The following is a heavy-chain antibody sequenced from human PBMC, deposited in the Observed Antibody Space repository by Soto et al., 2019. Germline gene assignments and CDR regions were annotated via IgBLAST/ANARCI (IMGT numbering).Heavy chain of an antibody. CDR1: GGSISSGGYY. Sequence: SETLSLTCAVSGGSISSGGYYWSWIRQHPGKGLEWIGYIYYSGSTFHNPSLRSRVTISVDTSKNQFSLKLSSVTAADTAVYYCARDGYSRYAFDIWGQGTMVTVSS. D-gene: IGHD4-4*01. CDR3: ARDGYSRYAFDI. V-gene: IGHV4-31*11. J-gene: IGHJ3*02. CDR2: IYYSGST.